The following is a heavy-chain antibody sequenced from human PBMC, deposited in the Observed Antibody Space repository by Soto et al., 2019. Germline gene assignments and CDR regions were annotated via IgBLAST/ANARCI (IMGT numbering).Heavy chain of an antibody. Sequence: EVQLWQSGGGLVQSGGSLRLSCAVSGFTFGGYAMNWVRQFPGKGLEWVSAIGGGVGTTYYADSVKGRFSISRDTSRNTLSLQMNTLRPDDTAVYYCAKDRGALVDTGTLDSWGQGALVTVSS. CDR1: GFTFGGYA. V-gene: IGHV3-23*01. CDR3: AKDRGALVDTGTLDS. D-gene: IGHD3-10*01. J-gene: IGHJ4*02. CDR2: IGGGVGTT.